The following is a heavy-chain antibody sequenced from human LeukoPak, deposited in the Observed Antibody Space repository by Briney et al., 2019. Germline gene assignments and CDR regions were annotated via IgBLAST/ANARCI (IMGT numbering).Heavy chain of an antibody. V-gene: IGHV3-66*01. CDR3: ARDLGYDSSGYYYY. CDR1: GFTVSSNY. J-gene: IGHJ4*02. D-gene: IGHD3-22*01. Sequence: PGGSLRLSCAASGFTVSSNYMSWVRQAPGKGLEWVSVIYSGGSTYYADSVKGRFTISRDNSKNTLYLQVNSLRAEDTAVYYCARDLGYDSSGYYYYWGQGTLVTVSS. CDR2: IYSGGST.